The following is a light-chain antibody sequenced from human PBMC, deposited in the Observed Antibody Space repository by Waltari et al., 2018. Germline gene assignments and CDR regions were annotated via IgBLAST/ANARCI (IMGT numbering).Light chain of an antibody. CDR2: GTS. CDR3: HQYGDSPGM. CDR1: QSLSSSY. Sequence: EVVVTQSPGTLSLPPGERATLSCRASQSLSSSYLACYQQKPGQAPRLLIFGTSSRATGIPDRFSGSGSGADFTLTISGLEPEDFAVYYCHQYGDSPGMFGQGTQVEIK. V-gene: IGKV3-20*01. J-gene: IGKJ1*01.